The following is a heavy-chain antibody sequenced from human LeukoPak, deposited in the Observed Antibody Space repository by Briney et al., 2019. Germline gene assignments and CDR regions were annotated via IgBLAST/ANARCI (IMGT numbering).Heavy chain of an antibody. CDR1: GGSFSGYY. Sequence: SETLSLTCAVYGGSFSGYYWSWIRQPPGKGLEWIGEINHSGSTNYNPSLKSRVTISVDTSKNQFSLKLSSVTAADTAVYYCARHMTAVAPQADWGQGTLVTVSS. CDR2: INHSGST. V-gene: IGHV4-34*01. D-gene: IGHD6-19*01. J-gene: IGHJ4*02. CDR3: ARHMTAVAPQAD.